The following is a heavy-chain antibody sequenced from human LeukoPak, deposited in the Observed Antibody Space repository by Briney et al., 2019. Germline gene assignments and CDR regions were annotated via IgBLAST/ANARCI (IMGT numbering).Heavy chain of an antibody. Sequence: GGSLRLSCAASGFTFSSYAMSWDRQAPGKGLEWVSAISGSGGSTYYADSVKGRFTISRDNSKNTLYLQMNSLRAEDTAVYYCAKGEATEIYYYYYGMDVWGQGTTVTGSS. CDR2: ISGSGGST. D-gene: IGHD1-26*01. V-gene: IGHV3-23*01. CDR3: AKGEATEIYYYYYGMDV. J-gene: IGHJ6*02. CDR1: GFTFSSYA.